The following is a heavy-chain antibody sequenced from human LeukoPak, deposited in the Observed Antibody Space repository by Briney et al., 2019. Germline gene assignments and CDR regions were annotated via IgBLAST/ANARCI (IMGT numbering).Heavy chain of an antibody. CDR1: GFTFSAYW. CDR3: ARSVAVAWSFDL. J-gene: IGHJ2*01. CDR2: LNTDGSDT. D-gene: IGHD6-19*01. V-gene: IGHV3-74*01. Sequence: GGSLRLSCAASGFTFSAYWMHWVRQAPGKGLVWVSRLNTDGSDTRYADSAQGRFTISRDNAKNSLYLQMNSLRAEDTAVYYCARSVAVAWSFDLWGRGTLVTVSS.